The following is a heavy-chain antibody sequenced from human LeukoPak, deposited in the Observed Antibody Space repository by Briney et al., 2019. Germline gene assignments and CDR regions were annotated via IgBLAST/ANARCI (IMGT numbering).Heavy chain of an antibody. Sequence: GGSLRLSCAASGFTFSSYWMSWVRQAPGKGLEWVANIKQDGSEKYYVDSVKGRFTISRDNAKNSLYLQMNSLRAEDTAVYYCARDEPEVYSGSYYVPYYFDYWGQGTLVTVSS. V-gene: IGHV3-7*01. CDR1: GFTFSSYW. CDR2: IKQDGSEK. D-gene: IGHD1-26*01. J-gene: IGHJ4*02. CDR3: ARDEPEVYSGSYYVPYYFDY.